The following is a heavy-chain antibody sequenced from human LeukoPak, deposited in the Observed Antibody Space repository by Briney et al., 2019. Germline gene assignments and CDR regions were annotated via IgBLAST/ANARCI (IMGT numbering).Heavy chain of an antibody. Sequence: GASVKVSCKTSGYTFTDHEIYWVRQAPGQGLEWMGWIHPNSGGTNYAQNFQGRVTMTRDTSISTAYMELGRMISDDTAIYYCARNALGLSYWGQGTLVTVSS. V-gene: IGHV1-2*02. CDR2: IHPNSGGT. CDR3: ARNALGLSY. D-gene: IGHD2-8*01. CDR1: GYTFTDHE. J-gene: IGHJ4*02.